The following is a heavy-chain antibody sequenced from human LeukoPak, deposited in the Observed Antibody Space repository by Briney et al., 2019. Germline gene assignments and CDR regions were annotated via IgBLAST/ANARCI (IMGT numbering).Heavy chain of an antibody. D-gene: IGHD6-13*01. CDR1: GFTFSSYG. Sequence: PGGSLRLSCAASGFTFSSYGMHWVRQAPGKGLEWVAVISYDGSNKYYADSVKGRFTISRDNSKNTLYLQMNSLRAEDTAVYYCAKGAHSGYSSSWYQLNGFDYWGQGTLVTVSS. CDR3: AKGAHSGYSSSWYQLNGFDY. CDR2: ISYDGSNK. J-gene: IGHJ4*02. V-gene: IGHV3-30*18.